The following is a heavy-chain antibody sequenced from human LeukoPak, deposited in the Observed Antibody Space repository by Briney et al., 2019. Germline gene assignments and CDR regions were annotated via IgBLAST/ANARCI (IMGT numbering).Heavy chain of an antibody. CDR1: GGFVSGYY. D-gene: IGHD3-22*01. V-gene: IGHV4-34*01. CDR3: ASRGDPRSSGYYHATNYYGMDV. Sequence: KPSETLSLACGVYGGFVSGYYWNWIRQPPGKGLEWIGEINHSGSTSYNPSLKSRVTISLDTSKNQFSLKLRSVTAADTAVYYCASRGDPRSSGYYHATNYYGMDVWGQGTTVTVSS. J-gene: IGHJ6*02. CDR2: INHSGST.